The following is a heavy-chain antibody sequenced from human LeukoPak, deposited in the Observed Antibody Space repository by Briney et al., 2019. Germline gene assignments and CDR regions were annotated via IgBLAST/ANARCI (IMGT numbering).Heavy chain of an antibody. Sequence: GGSLRLSCAASGFTFSSYAMSWVRQAPGKGLEWVSAISGSGGSTYYADSVKGRFTISRDNSKNTLYLQMNSLRAEDTAVYYCAKDRVSSGWYYYYYYMDVWGKGTTVTVSS. V-gene: IGHV3-23*01. CDR2: ISGSGGST. J-gene: IGHJ6*03. CDR3: AKDRVSSGWYYYYYYMDV. CDR1: GFTFSSYA. D-gene: IGHD6-19*01.